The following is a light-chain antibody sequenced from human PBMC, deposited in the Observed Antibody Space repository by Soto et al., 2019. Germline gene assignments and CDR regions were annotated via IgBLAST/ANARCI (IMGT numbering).Light chain of an antibody. Sequence: DIQMTQSPSTLSASVGDRVTITCRASQSINSWLAWYQQKPGKAPKLLIYKASSLQSGVPSRFSGSGSGTEFTLTISNLQPEDFATYYCQQYNSYSSTFGQGTKVDIK. CDR3: QQYNSYSST. J-gene: IGKJ1*01. CDR1: QSINSW. CDR2: KAS. V-gene: IGKV1-5*03.